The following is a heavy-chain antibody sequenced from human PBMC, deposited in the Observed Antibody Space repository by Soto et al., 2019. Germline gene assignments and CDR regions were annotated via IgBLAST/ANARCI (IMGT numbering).Heavy chain of an antibody. CDR2: IYWDDDK. CDR1: GFSLSTSGVG. J-gene: IGHJ2*01. Sequence: QITLKESGPTLVKPTQTLTLTCTFSGFSLSTSGVGVGWIRQPPGKALEWLALIYWDDDKRYSPSLKSRLTITRDPSKNRVVLTMTNMDPVDTATYYCAPRRGGYGDYWYFDLWGRGTLVTVSS. CDR3: APRRGGYGDYWYFDL. D-gene: IGHD4-17*01. V-gene: IGHV2-5*02.